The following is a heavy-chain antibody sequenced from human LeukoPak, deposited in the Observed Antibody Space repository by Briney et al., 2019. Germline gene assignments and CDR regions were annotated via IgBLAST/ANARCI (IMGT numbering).Heavy chain of an antibody. CDR1: GLTVSSNY. J-gene: IGHJ4*02. V-gene: IGHV3-66*01. D-gene: IGHD3-22*01. Sequence: PGGSLRLSCAASGLTVSSNYMSWVRQAPGKGLEWVSVIYSGGSTYYADSVKGRFTISRDNSKNTLYLQMNSLRAEDTAVYYCARGTMIVVVTDHYFDYWGQGTLVTVSS. CDR2: IYSGGST. CDR3: ARGTMIVVVTDHYFDY.